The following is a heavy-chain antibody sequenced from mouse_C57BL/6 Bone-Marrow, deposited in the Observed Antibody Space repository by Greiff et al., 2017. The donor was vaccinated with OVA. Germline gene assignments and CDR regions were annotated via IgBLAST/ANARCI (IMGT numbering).Heavy chain of an antibody. Sequence: VQLQQSGPELVKPGASVKISCKASGYTFTDYYMNWVKQSHGKSLEWIGDINPNNGGTSYNQKFKGKATLTVDKSSSTAYMELRSLTSEDSAVYYCARKPGRFDYWGQGTTLTVSS. J-gene: IGHJ2*01. D-gene: IGHD1-1*01. CDR1: GYTFTDYY. CDR2: INPNNGGT. V-gene: IGHV1-26*01. CDR3: ARKPGRFDY.